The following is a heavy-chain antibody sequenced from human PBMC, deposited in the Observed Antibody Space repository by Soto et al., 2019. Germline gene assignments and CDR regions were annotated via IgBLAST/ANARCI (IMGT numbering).Heavy chain of an antibody. CDR2: ISYDGSNK. J-gene: IGHJ4*02. Sequence: QVQLVESGGGVVQPGRSLRLSCAASGFTFSSYAMHWVRQAPGKGLEWVAVISYDGSNKYYADSVKGRFTISRDNSKNTLYLQRNSLRAEDTAVYYCARDWFGEFPFDYWGQGTLVTVSS. D-gene: IGHD3-10*01. CDR1: GFTFSSYA. CDR3: ARDWFGEFPFDY. V-gene: IGHV3-30-3*01.